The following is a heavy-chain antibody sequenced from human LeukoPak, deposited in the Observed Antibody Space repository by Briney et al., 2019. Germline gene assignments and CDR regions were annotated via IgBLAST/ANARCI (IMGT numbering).Heavy chain of an antibody. CDR2: INHSGST. Sequence: PSETLSLTCAVYGGSFSGYYWSWIRQPPGKGLEWIGEINHSGSTNYNPSLKSRVTISVDTSKNQFSLKLSSVTAADTAVYYCARVFLGYSYGFENGYYFDYWGQGTLVTVSS. J-gene: IGHJ4*02. V-gene: IGHV4-34*01. CDR3: ARVFLGYSYGFENGYYFDY. D-gene: IGHD5-18*01. CDR1: GGSFSGYY.